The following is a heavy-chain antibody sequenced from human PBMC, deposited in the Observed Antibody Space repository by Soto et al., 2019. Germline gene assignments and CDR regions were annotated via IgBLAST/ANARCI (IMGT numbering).Heavy chain of an antibody. D-gene: IGHD1-1*01. CDR3: ATDLGTNMARQ. CDR2: IKQDGSDT. Sequence: PGGSLRLSCAASGFTLRNSRMSWVRQAPGKGLEWVANIKQDGSDTYYVDSVKGRFTISRDNAKNSLYLQMNSLRAEDTAVYYCATDLGTNMARQWGQGTLVTVS. CDR1: GFTLRNSR. V-gene: IGHV3-7*04. J-gene: IGHJ4*02.